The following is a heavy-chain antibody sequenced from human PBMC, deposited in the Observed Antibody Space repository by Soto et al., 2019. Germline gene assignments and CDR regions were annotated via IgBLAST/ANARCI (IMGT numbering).Heavy chain of an antibody. CDR1: GGTFSSYA. CDR3: SRDDSGGYYYPSAFDI. D-gene: IGHD3-22*01. J-gene: IGHJ3*02. Sequence: QVQLVQSGAAVKKPGSSVKVSCKASGGTFSSYAISWVRQAPGQGLEWMGGIIPIVVTANYAQKFQGRVTINADEYRSTAYMELSSLSSEGTAVSYCSRDDSGGYYYPSAFDIWGQGRMVTVCS. V-gene: IGHV1-69*01. CDR2: IIPIVVTA.